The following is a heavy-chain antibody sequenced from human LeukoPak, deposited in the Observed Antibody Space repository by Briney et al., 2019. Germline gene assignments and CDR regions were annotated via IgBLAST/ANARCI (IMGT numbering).Heavy chain of an antibody. CDR2: IYYSGST. CDR3: ARGSHCTNGVCPYYYYYMDV. V-gene: IGHV4-59*01. J-gene: IGHJ6*03. Sequence: SETLSLTCTVSGGSISSYNWSWIRQPPGKGLEWIGYIYYSGSTNYNPSLKSRVTISVDTSKNQFSLKLSSVTAADTAVYYCARGSHCTNGVCPYYYYYMDVWGKGTTVTVSS. CDR1: GGSISSYN. D-gene: IGHD2-8*01.